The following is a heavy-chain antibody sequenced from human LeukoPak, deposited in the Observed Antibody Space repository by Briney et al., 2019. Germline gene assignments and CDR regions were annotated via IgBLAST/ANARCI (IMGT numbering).Heavy chain of an antibody. V-gene: IGHV3-23*01. CDR1: GFTFSNYA. CDR3: ARWGDYDVLTGYYVSDC. J-gene: IGHJ4*02. CDR2: ITGGGGGI. D-gene: IGHD3-9*01. Sequence: GASLRLSCAASGFTFSNYAMSWVREAPGKGLEWVSAITGGGGGIYYADSIKSRFTIFRNNSKNSLYMQIISLRGEGTAVYYCARWGDYDVLTGYYVSDCWGQGTLVTVSS.